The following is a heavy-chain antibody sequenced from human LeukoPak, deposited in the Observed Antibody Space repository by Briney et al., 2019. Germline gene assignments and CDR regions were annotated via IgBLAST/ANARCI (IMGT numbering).Heavy chain of an antibody. CDR2: ISNDGTST. D-gene: IGHD5-18*01. J-gene: IGHJ4*02. V-gene: IGHV3-74*01. Sequence: PGGSLRLFCAVSGLTFSNYWMHWVRQAPGKGLVWVSRISNDGTSTDYADSVKGRFTISRDNAKNSLYLQMNSLRAEDTAVYYCARDGVTARDYDYWGQGTLVTVSS. CDR1: GLTFSNYW. CDR3: ARDGVTARDYDY.